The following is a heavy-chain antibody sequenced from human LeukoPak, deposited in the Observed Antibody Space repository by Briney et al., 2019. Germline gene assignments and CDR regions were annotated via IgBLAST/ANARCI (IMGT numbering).Heavy chain of an antibody. D-gene: IGHD3-16*01. Sequence: QTGGSLRLSCAASGFTFTNFPMHWVRQPPGKGVEWVSYISSSGSTIYYVDSVKGRFTVSRDNAKNSLYLQMNSLRAEDTAVYYCRATVGGGSFRDYWGQGTLVTVSS. CDR3: RATVGGGSFRDY. J-gene: IGHJ4*02. CDR2: ISSSGSTI. CDR1: GFTFTNFP. V-gene: IGHV3-48*01.